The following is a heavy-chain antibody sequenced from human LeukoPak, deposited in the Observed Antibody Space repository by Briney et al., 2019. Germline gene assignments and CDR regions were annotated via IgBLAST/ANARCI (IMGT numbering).Heavy chain of an antibody. D-gene: IGHD2-2*01. J-gene: IGHJ4*02. CDR2: INPNSGGT. V-gene: IGHV1-2*02. Sequence: ASVKVSCKASGYTFTGYYMHWVRQAPGQGLEWMGWINPNSGGTNYAQKFQGRVTMTRDTSISTAYMELSRLRSDDTAVYYCARRRGYCSSTSCLIYFDYWGQGTLVTVSS. CDR3: ARRRGYCSSTSCLIYFDY. CDR1: GYTFTGYY.